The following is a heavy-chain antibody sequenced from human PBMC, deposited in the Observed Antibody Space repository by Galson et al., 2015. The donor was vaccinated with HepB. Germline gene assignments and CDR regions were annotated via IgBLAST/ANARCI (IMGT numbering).Heavy chain of an antibody. J-gene: IGHJ1*01. CDR1: GGSFSGYY. Sequence: LSLTCAVYGGSFSGYYWSWIRQPPGKGLEWIGEINHSGGTNYNPSLKSRVTISVDTSKNQFSLKLSSVTAADTAVYYCARGLVVPAARYIYFQHWGQGTLVTVSS. CDR2: INHSGGT. D-gene: IGHD2-2*01. V-gene: IGHV4-34*01. CDR3: ARGLVVPAARYIYFQH.